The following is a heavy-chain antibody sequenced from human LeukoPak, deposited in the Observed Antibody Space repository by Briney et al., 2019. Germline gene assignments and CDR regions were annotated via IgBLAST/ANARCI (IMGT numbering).Heavy chain of an antibody. D-gene: IGHD3-22*01. V-gene: IGHV1-18*01. CDR1: GYTFTSYG. J-gene: IGHJ4*02. CDR3: ARATPHYDSSGYYWEIDY. CDR2: ISAYNGNT. Sequence: ASVKVSCKASGYTFTSYGISWVRQAPGQGLEWMGWISAYNGNTNYAQKLQGRDTMTTDTSTSTAYMELRSLRSDDTAVYYCARATPHYDSSGYYWEIDYWGQGTLVTVSS.